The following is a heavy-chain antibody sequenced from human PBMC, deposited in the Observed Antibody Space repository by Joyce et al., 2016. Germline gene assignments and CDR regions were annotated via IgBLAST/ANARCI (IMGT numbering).Heavy chain of an antibody. CDR3: AISSGHGWGVWVS. Sequence: QVQLAQSGPEVKKPGASVKVSCKVSGKSLSELSMHWVRHFPGKGLEWLGGFQPEDGDTMYAENLPGRVTMTEDTSTDTGYMELNSLTFEDTAVYYCAISSGHGWGVWVSWGQGTLVTVSS. D-gene: IGHD3-16*01. J-gene: IGHJ5*02. CDR1: GKSLSELS. CDR2: FQPEDGDT. V-gene: IGHV1-24*01.